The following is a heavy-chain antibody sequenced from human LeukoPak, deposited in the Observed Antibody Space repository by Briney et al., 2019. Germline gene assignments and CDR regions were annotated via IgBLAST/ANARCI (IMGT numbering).Heavy chain of an antibody. D-gene: IGHD3-3*01. CDR3: TRDGAESGNTAFDI. V-gene: IGHV3-72*01. CDR1: GSTLSDQY. J-gene: IGHJ3*02. Sequence: PGGSLRLSCAASGSTLSDQYIDWVRQAPGKGLEWIARSRNKANSHTTEYAASVKGRFTISRDDSGNLVFLQMNSLKIEDTAIYFCTRDGAESGNTAFDIGGQGTEVTVSS. CDR2: SRNKANSHTT.